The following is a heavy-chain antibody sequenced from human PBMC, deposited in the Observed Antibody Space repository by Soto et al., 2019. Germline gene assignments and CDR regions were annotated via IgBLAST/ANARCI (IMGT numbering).Heavy chain of an antibody. D-gene: IGHD6-19*01. J-gene: IGHJ4*02. CDR3: ATGSGWYSPDY. Sequence: EMQLVESGGGLVQPGGSLRLSCAASGFTFSSNWMHWVRQGPGKGLVWVSRIDNDGSSRYYADSVKGRFTISRDNAKNTLSLEMSSLRAEDTAVYYCATGSGWYSPDYWGQGTLVTVSS. CDR2: IDNDGSSR. V-gene: IGHV3-74*01. CDR1: GFTFSSNW.